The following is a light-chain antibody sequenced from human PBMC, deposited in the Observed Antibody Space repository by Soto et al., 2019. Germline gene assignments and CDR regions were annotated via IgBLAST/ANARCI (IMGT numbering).Light chain of an antibody. CDR3: QQYYTTPLT. Sequence: DIVMTQSPDSLAVSLGERATINCKSSQSVLYSSNNKNYLIWYQQKPGQPPKLLLYWASTRESGVPDRFSGSGSGTDFTLTISSLQAEDVAVYYCQQYYTTPLTFGGGTKVEIK. J-gene: IGKJ4*01. CDR1: QSVLYSSNNKNY. CDR2: WAS. V-gene: IGKV4-1*01.